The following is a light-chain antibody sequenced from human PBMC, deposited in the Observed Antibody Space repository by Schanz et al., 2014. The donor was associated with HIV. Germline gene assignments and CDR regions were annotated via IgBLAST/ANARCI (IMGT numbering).Light chain of an antibody. V-gene: IGLV1-51*01. Sequence: QSVLTQPPSVSAAPGQKVTISCSGGTSNIGDYYVSWYQQLPEKAPRLLIYDNDKRPSGIPDRFSGSKSGASATLLITGLQTGDEADYYCASWDSGRRAVVFGGGTKLTVL. CDR1: TSNIGDYY. J-gene: IGLJ2*01. CDR2: DND. CDR3: ASWDSGRRAVV.